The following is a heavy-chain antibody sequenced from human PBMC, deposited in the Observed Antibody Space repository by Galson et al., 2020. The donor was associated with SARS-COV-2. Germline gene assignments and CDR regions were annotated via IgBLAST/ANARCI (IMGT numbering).Heavy chain of an antibody. Sequence: SLKISCAASGFIFDDYAMHWVRQAPGKGLEWVSGISWNSGCIDYADSVKGRFTISRDNAKNSLYLQMNSLRAEDMALYYCAKSRGYGVVAAIDYWGQGTLVTVSS. D-gene: IGHD2-15*01. CDR3: AKSRGYGVVAAIDY. V-gene: IGHV3-9*03. CDR2: ISWNSGCI. J-gene: IGHJ4*02. CDR1: GFIFDDYA.